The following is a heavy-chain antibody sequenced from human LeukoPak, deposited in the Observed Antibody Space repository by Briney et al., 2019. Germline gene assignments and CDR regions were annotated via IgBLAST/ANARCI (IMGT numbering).Heavy chain of an antibody. CDR2: ISGSAGST. CDR3: ARDLGPITMVRGVSIDY. V-gene: IGHV3-23*01. J-gene: IGHJ4*02. CDR1: GFTFSTYA. D-gene: IGHD3-10*01. Sequence: GGSLRLSCAASGFTFSTYAMSWVRQAPGKGLEWVSVISGSAGSTYYADSVKGRFTISRDNSKNTLYLQMNSLRAEDTAVYYCARDLGPITMVRGVSIDYWGQGTLVTVSS.